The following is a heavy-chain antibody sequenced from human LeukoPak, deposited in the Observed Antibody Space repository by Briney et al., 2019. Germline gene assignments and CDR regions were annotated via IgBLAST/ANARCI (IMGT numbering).Heavy chain of an antibody. Sequence: ASVKVSCKASGYTFTGYYMHWVRQAPGQGLEWMGWINPNSGGTHYAQKFQGRVTMTRDTSISTAYMELSRLRSDDTAVYYCARDRFPARLVPAARGFDYWGQGTLVTVSS. D-gene: IGHD2-2*01. V-gene: IGHV1-2*02. CDR1: GYTFTGYY. CDR2: INPNSGGT. J-gene: IGHJ4*02. CDR3: ARDRFPARLVPAARGFDY.